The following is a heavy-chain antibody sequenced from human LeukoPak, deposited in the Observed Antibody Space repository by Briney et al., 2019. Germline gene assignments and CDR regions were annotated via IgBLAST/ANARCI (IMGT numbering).Heavy chain of an antibody. V-gene: IGHV1-2*02. CDR1: GYTFTGYY. CDR2: INPNSGGT. CDR3: ARDRHIVVVTASRPIDY. J-gene: IGHJ4*02. Sequence: ASVKVSCKASGYTFTGYYMHWVRQAPGQGLEGMGWINPNSGGTNYAQKLQGRVTMTTDTSTSTAYMELRSLRSDDTAVYYCARDRHIVVVTASRPIDYWGQGTLVTVSS. D-gene: IGHD2-21*02.